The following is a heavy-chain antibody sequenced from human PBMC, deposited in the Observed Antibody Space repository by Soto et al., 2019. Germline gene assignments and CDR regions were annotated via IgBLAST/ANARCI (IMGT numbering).Heavy chain of an antibody. Sequence: SQTLSLTCAISGDSFSSNSAAWNWIRQSPSRGLEWLGRTYYRSKWYNDYAVSVKSRITINPDTSKNQFSLQLNSVTPEDTAVYYCARGSPRSSSGVYYYYGMDVWGQGTTVTVSS. CDR1: GDSFSSNSAA. J-gene: IGHJ6*02. CDR3: ARGSPRSSSGVYYYYGMDV. V-gene: IGHV6-1*01. D-gene: IGHD6-6*01. CDR2: TYYRSKWYN.